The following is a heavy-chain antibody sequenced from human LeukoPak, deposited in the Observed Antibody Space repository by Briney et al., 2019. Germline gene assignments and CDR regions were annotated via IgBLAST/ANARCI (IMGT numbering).Heavy chain of an antibody. Sequence: SVKVSCKASGGTFSSYAISWVPQAPGQGLEWMGGIIPIFGTANYAQKFQGRVTITADESTSTAYMELSSLRSEDTAVYYCARPGSSDYSNFGYYYGMDVWGQGTTVTVSS. CDR2: IIPIFGTA. J-gene: IGHJ6*02. D-gene: IGHD4-11*01. V-gene: IGHV1-69*13. CDR3: ARPGSSDYSNFGYYYGMDV. CDR1: GGTFSSYA.